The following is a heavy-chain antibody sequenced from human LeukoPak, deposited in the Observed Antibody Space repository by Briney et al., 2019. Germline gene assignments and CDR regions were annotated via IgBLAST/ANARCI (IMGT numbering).Heavy chain of an antibody. CDR1: GFTFSSYG. CDR2: ISYDGSNK. D-gene: IGHD5-18*01. J-gene: IGHJ6*02. Sequence: PGGSLRLSCAASGFTFSSYGMHWVRQAPGKGLEWVAVISYDGSNKYYADSVKGRFTISRDNSKNTLYLQMNSLRAEDTAVYYCARGTVDRGMVIRAGMDVWGQGTTVTVSS. CDR3: ARGTVDRGMVIRAGMDV. V-gene: IGHV3-30*03.